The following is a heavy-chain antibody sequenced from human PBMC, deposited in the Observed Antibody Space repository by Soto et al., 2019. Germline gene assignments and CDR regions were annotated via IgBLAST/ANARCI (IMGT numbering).Heavy chain of an antibody. CDR1: GFTFTSSA. D-gene: IGHD2-15*01. CDR3: AADPSGYCCGGSCYRFDP. J-gene: IGHJ5*02. V-gene: IGHV1-58*02. CDR2: IVVGSGNT. Sequence: ASVKVSCKASGFTFTSSAMQWVRQARGQRLEWIGWIVVGSGNTNYAQKFQERVTITRDMSTSTAYMELSSLRSEDTAVYYCAADPSGYCCGGSCYRFDPWGQGTRVTVPS.